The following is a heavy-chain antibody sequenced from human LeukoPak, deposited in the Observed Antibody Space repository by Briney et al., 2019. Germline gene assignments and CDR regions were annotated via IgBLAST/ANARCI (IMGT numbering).Heavy chain of an antibody. Sequence: SETLSLTXTVSGGSISSYYWSWIRQPPGKGLEWIGYIYYSGSTNYNPSLKSRVTISVDTSKNQFSLKLSSVTAADTAVYYCARDFAPALGYDYVWGSYRQEGAFDIWGQGTMVTVSS. V-gene: IGHV4-59*01. CDR3: ARDFAPALGYDYVWGSYRQEGAFDI. J-gene: IGHJ3*02. CDR2: IYYSGST. D-gene: IGHD3-16*02. CDR1: GGSISSYY.